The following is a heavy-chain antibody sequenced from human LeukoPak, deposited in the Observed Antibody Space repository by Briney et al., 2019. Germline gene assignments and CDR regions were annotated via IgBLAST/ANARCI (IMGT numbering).Heavy chain of an antibody. CDR2: ISGAGDNT. CDR1: GFIFRNYA. CDR3: ASAQYSSGD. J-gene: IGHJ4*02. Sequence: GGSLRLSCTASGFIFRNYAMSWVRQAPGKGLERVSTISGAGDNTNNADSVTGRFTISRDNSKNTLYLQMNSLRAEDTAVYYCASAQYSSGDWGPGTLVTVSS. D-gene: IGHD6-19*01. V-gene: IGHV3-23*01.